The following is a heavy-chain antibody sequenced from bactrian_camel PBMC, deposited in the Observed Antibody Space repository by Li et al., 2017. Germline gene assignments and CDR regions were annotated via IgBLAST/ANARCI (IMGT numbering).Heavy chain of an antibody. Sequence: VQLVESGGGSVQAGGSLRLSCAASGYTYWCDCMAWFRQAPGKDREQVPTLLRGGHVNYAESVKGRFTISEDDPKNTLYLQMDSLKSGDTAVYYCAMRLGTYWNDKCEVAYWGQGTQVTVS. V-gene: IGHV3S1*01. CDR2: LLRGGHV. CDR3: AMRLGTYWNDKCEVAY. D-gene: IGHD3*01. J-gene: IGHJ4*01. CDR1: GYTYWCDC.